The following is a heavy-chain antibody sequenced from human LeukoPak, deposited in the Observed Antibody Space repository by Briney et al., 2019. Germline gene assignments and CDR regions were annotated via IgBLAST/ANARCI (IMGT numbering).Heavy chain of an antibody. Sequence: RGSLRLSCEASGFIFSNYGMHWVRQAPGKGLEWLALIWYEGQTKFYADSVKGRFTISRDNSGNTLFLHMTNLRVEDTAVYYCAREWGRIAVAGGPGYWGQGALVTVSS. CDR1: GFIFSNYG. J-gene: IGHJ4*02. CDR3: AREWGRIAVAGGPGY. D-gene: IGHD6-19*01. V-gene: IGHV3-33*01. CDR2: IWYEGQTK.